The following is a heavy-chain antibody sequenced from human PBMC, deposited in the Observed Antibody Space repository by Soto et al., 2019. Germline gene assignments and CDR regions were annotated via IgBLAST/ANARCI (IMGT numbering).Heavy chain of an antibody. Sequence: SQTLSLTCAISGDSVSSNSAAWNWIRQSPSRGLEWLGRTYYRSKWYNDYAVSVKSRITINPDTSKNQFSLQLNSVTPEDTAVYYCARAIVVVTAAIVRDAFDIWGQGTMVTVSS. V-gene: IGHV6-1*01. CDR2: TYYRSKWYN. D-gene: IGHD2-2*01. CDR1: GDSVSSNSAA. J-gene: IGHJ3*02. CDR3: ARAIVVVTAAIVRDAFDI.